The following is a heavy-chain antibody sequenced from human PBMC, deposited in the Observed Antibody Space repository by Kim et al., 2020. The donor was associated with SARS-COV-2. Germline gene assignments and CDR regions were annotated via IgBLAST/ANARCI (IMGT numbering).Heavy chain of an antibody. CDR2: ISSSSSYT. Sequence: GGSLRLSCAASGFTFSDYYMSWIRQAPGKGLEWVSYISSSSSYTNYADSVKGRFTISRDNAKNSLYLQMNSLRAEDTAVYYCARDADILTGYYTNWFDPWGQGTLVTVSS. D-gene: IGHD3-9*01. J-gene: IGHJ5*02. V-gene: IGHV3-11*05. CDR1: GFTFSDYY. CDR3: ARDADILTGYYTNWFDP.